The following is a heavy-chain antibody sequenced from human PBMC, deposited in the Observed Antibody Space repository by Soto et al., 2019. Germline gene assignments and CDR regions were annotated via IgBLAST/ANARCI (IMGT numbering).Heavy chain of an antibody. CDR3: ARDFPGWPPDGVDY. V-gene: IGHV1-18*01. D-gene: IGHD3-3*01. J-gene: IGHJ4*02. CDR2: ISAYNHNP. Sequence: QVQLVQSGAEVKKPGASVKVSCKASGYTFTNYAISWVRQAPGQGLERMGWISAYNHNPNYAQNLRGRVTMTTDGCTSTAYMELRSLRYDDTDMYYCARDFPGWPPDGVDYWGQGTQVTVSS. CDR1: GYTFTNYA.